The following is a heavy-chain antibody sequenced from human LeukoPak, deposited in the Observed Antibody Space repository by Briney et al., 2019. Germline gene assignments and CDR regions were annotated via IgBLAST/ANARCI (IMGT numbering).Heavy chain of an antibody. D-gene: IGHD3-10*01. CDR3: TRRNPYYGSGSPTLEFDY. V-gene: IGHV3-73*01. CDR1: GFTFSGSA. Sequence: GGSLRLSCAASGFTFSGSAMHWVRHASGKGLEWVGRIRSKANSYATAYAASVKGRFTISRDDSKNTAYLQMNSLKTEDTAVYYCTRRNPYYGSGSPTLEFDYWGQGTLVTVSS. J-gene: IGHJ4*02. CDR2: IRSKANSYAT.